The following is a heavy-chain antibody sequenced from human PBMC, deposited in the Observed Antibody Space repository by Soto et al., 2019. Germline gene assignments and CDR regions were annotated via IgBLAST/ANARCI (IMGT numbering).Heavy chain of an antibody. Sequence: QVQLVQSGAEVTKPGSSVKVSCKASGGTFSSYAISWVRQAPGQGLEWMGGIIPIFGTANYAQKFQGRVTITADESTSRAYMERSSLRSEDTAVYYCARGEEDILVVPASPWFDPWGQGTLVTVS. CDR3: ARGEEDILVVPASPWFDP. CDR2: IIPIFGTA. CDR1: GGTFSSYA. D-gene: IGHD2-2*01. V-gene: IGHV1-69*01. J-gene: IGHJ5*02.